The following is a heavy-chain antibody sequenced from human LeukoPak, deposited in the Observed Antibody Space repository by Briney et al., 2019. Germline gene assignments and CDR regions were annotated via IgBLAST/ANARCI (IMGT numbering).Heavy chain of an antibody. CDR2: IIPILGIA. J-gene: IGHJ4*02. Sequence: ASVKVSCKASGGTFSSYAISWVRQAPEQGLEWMGRIIPILGIANYAQKFQGRVTITADKSTSTAYMELSSLRSEDTAVYYCAREGGNGGFDYWGQGTLVTVSS. CDR3: AREGGNGGFDY. D-gene: IGHD2-15*01. V-gene: IGHV1-69*04. CDR1: GGTFSSYA.